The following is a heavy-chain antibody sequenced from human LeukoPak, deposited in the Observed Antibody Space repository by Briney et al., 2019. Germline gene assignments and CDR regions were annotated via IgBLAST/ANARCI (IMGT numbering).Heavy chain of an antibody. CDR2: INHSGST. CDR3: ARGEYSSSWYVVRPSPFFDY. CDR1: GGSFSGYY. D-gene: IGHD6-13*01. V-gene: IGHV4-34*01. Sequence: PSETLSLTCAVYGGSFSGYYWSWIRQPPGKGLEWIGEINHSGSTNYNPSLKSRVTISVDPSKNQFSLKLSSVTAADTAVYYCARGEYSSSWYVVRPSPFFDYWGQGTLVTVSS. J-gene: IGHJ4*02.